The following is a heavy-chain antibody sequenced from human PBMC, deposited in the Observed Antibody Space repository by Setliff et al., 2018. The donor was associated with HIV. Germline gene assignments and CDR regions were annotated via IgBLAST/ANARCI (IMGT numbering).Heavy chain of an antibody. CDR1: GGSISSSAYY. Sequence: SETLSLTCSVSGGSISSSAYYWGWIRQPPGKGLEWIGNIYYSGTTYYNPSLKSRVTISVDTSKNQYSVRLSSVTAADTVFYYCARMWRWSGPESYYFDSWGRGTLVTVSS. D-gene: IGHD2-21*01. J-gene: IGHJ4*02. CDR3: ARMWRWSGPESYYFDS. CDR2: IYYSGTT. V-gene: IGHV4-39*01.